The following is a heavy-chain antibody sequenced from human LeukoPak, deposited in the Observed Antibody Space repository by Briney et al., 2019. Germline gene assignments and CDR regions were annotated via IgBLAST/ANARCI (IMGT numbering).Heavy chain of an antibody. V-gene: IGHV3-21*01. Sequence: GGSLRLSCAASGFTFSSYSMNWVRQAPGKGLEWVSSISSSSSYIYYADSVKGRFTISRDNAKNSLYLQMNSLRAEDTAVYYCAREAPYDYVWGSYRYYFDYWGQGTLVTVSS. CDR2: ISSSSSYI. CDR3: AREAPYDYVWGSYRYYFDY. D-gene: IGHD3-16*02. J-gene: IGHJ4*02. CDR1: GFTFSSYS.